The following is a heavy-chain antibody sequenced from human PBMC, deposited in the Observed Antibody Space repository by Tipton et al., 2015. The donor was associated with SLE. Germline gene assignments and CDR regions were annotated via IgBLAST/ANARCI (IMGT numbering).Heavy chain of an antibody. CDR3: AREVGGGSGSSYYYYYGMDV. CDR2: IWYDGSNK. CDR1: GFSFSSYG. D-gene: IGHD3-10*01. V-gene: IGHV3-33*01. J-gene: IGHJ6*02. Sequence: SGFSFSSYGMHWVRQAPGKGLEWVAVIWYDGSNKNYGDSVKGRFTISRDNSKNTLYLQMNSLRAEDTAIYYCAREVGGGSGSSYYYYYGMDVWGQGTTVIVSS.